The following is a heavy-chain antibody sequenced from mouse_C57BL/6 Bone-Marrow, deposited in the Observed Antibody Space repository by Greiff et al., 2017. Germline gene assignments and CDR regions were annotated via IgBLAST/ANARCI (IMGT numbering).Heavy chain of an antibody. CDR2: IDPDGGGT. Sequence: VQLQQPGAELVKPGASVKLSCTASGFTFNDYYMHWVKQRPEQGLEWIGRIDPDGGGTKYSAKFKGKATLTADTPSSTAYLQLSSLTSEDTAVYYCARREDYAESWFAYWGQGTLVTVSS. V-gene: IGHV14-1*01. J-gene: IGHJ3*01. CDR3: ARREDYAESWFAY. D-gene: IGHD2-4*01. CDR1: GFTFNDYY.